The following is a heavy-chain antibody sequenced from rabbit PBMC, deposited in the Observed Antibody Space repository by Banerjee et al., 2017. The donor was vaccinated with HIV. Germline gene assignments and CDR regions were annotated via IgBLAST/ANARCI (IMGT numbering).Heavy chain of an antibody. V-gene: IGHV1S45*01. D-gene: IGHD4-1*01. J-gene: IGHJ4*01. CDR3: ARDVDSSGWGGTNL. CDR2: IYTGSSGTT. Sequence: QEQLEESGGDLVKPEGSLTLTCTASGFSFSSAYDMCWVRQAPGKGLDWIACIYTGSSGTTYSASRAKGRITISKTSSTTVTLQMTSLTAADTATYFCARDVDSSGWGGTNLWGPGTLVTVS. CDR1: GFSFSSAYD.